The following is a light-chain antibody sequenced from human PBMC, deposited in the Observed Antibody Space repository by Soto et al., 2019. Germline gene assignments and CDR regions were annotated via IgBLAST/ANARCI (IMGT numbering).Light chain of an antibody. J-gene: IGKJ1*01. Sequence: EIVMTQSPATLSLSPGERATLSCRASQSVSSNLAWFQQRPGQAPRLLLYGASTRATGLPARFSGSGSGTEFTLTISSRQSEDFAVYYCQQYNKWPRTFGQGTRVEIK. CDR2: GAS. CDR1: QSVSSN. V-gene: IGKV3-15*01. CDR3: QQYNKWPRT.